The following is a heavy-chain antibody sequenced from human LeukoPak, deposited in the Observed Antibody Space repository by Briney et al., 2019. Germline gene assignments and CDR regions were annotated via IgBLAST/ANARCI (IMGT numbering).Heavy chain of an antibody. CDR2: IYYSGST. J-gene: IGHJ5*02. CDR3: ARDERFGELAWFDP. V-gene: IGHV4-59*01. D-gene: IGHD3-10*01. CDR1: GGSISSYY. Sequence: SETLSLTCTVSGGSISSYYWSWIRQPPGKGLEWIGYIYYSGSTNYNPSLKSRVTISVDTSKNQFSLKLGSVTAADTAVYYCARDERFGELAWFDPWGQGTLVTVSS.